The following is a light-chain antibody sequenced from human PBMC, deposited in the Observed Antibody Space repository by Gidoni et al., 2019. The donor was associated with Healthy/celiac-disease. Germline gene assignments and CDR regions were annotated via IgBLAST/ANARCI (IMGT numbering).Light chain of an antibody. CDR2: EVS. V-gene: IGLV2-23*02. CDR3: CSYAGSSTWV. CDR1: SSDVGSYNL. Sequence: QSALTQPAPVSGSPGQSITISCTGTSSDVGSYNLVSWYQQHPGQAPKLMIYEVSKRPSGVSNRFSGSKSGNTASLTISGLQAEDEADYYCCSYAGSSTWVFGGGTKLTVL. J-gene: IGLJ3*02.